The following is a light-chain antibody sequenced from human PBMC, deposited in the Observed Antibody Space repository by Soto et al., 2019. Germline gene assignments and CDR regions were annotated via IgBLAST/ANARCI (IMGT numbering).Light chain of an antibody. CDR3: SSYAGSNNPVI. CDR1: SSDVGGYNY. CDR2: EVS. V-gene: IGLV2-8*01. Sequence: QSVLTQPPSASGSPGQSVTISCTGTSSDVGGYNYVSWYQQHPGKAPKFLIFEVSRRPSGVPDRFSGSKSGNTASLTVSGLKVDDEADYFCSSYAGSNNPVIFGGGTKLNVL. J-gene: IGLJ2*01.